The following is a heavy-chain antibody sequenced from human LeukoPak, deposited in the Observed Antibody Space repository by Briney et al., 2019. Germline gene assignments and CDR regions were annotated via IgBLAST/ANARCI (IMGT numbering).Heavy chain of an antibody. V-gene: IGHV1-2*02. CDR2: INPNSGGT. D-gene: IGHD1-26*01. CDR3: ARVSEEWGLLAASLDY. J-gene: IGHJ4*02. CDR1: GYTFTGYY. Sequence: ASVKVSCKASGYTFTGYYMRWVRQAPGQGLEWMGWINPNSGGTNYAQKFQGRVTMTRDTSISTAYMELSRLRSDDTAVYYCARVSEEWGLLAASLDYWGQGTLVTVSS.